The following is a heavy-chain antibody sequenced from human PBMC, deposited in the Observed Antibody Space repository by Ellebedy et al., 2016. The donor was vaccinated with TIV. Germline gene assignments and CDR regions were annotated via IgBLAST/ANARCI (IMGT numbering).Heavy chain of an antibody. CDR1: GRTFSTYT. Sequence: AASVKVSCKATGRTFSTYTISWMRQAPGQGLEWMGGIIPISGTANYAQKFQGRVTITADEFTNTAYLEVSSLTSEDTALYDCAGRLATIEVEHWHFDSWGQGTLVTVSS. CDR3: AGRLATIEVEHWHFDS. J-gene: IGHJ4*02. CDR2: IIPISGTA. D-gene: IGHD5-12*01. V-gene: IGHV1-69*13.